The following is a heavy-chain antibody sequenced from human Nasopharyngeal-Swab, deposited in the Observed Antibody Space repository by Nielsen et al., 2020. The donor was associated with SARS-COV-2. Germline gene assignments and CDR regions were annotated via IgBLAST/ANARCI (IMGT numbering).Heavy chain of an antibody. Sequence: SVKVSCKVSGGTFTKYAISWVRQAPGQGLEWMGGIIVNLGMTKYAQKFKDSVIINADESTGTAYMELSSLRSEDTAVYYCATWGIGYGENAHATFDSWGQGTQVTVSS. J-gene: IGHJ4*02. D-gene: IGHD4-17*01. V-gene: IGHV1-69*10. CDR1: GGTFTKYA. CDR3: ATWGIGYGENAHATFDS. CDR2: IIVNLGMT.